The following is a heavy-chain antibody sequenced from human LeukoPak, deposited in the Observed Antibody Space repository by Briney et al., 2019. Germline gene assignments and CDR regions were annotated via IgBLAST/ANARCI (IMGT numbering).Heavy chain of an antibody. CDR2: IYSGGST. CDR1: GFTVSSNY. J-gene: IGHJ3*02. V-gene: IGHV3-53*01. CDR3: ARATYYYGSGSRDAFDI. Sequence: PGGSLRLSCAASGFTVSSNYMSWVRQAPGKGLEWVSVIYSGGSTYYADSVKGRFTISRDNAKNTLYLQMNSLRAEDTAVYYCARATYYYGSGSRDAFDIWGQGTMVTVSS. D-gene: IGHD3-10*01.